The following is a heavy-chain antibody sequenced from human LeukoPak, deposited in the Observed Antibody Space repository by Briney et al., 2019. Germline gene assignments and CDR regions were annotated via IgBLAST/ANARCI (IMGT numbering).Heavy chain of an antibody. Sequence: GRSLRLSCAASGFTFSSYGMHWVRQAPGKGLEWVAVISYDGSNKYYADSVKGRFTISRDNSKNTLYLQMNSLRAEDTAVYYCAKDCLSAWYPTYYFDYWGQGTLVTVSS. V-gene: IGHV3-30*18. CDR3: AKDCLSAWYPTYYFDY. CDR2: ISYDGSNK. CDR1: GFTFSSYG. D-gene: IGHD2-15*01. J-gene: IGHJ4*02.